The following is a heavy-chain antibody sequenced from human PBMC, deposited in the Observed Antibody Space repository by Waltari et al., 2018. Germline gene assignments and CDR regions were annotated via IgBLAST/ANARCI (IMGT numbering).Heavy chain of an antibody. Sequence: QVKLQESGPGLVTPSQTLSLTCTVSGGSISSGDCYWSWIRQPPGKGLEWIGYIYYSGSTYYNPSLKSRVTISVDTSKNQFSLKLSSVTAADTAVYYCAREGFYGSGSLDYWGQGTLVTVSS. CDR2: IYYSGST. D-gene: IGHD3-10*01. CDR1: GGSISSGDCY. J-gene: IGHJ4*02. V-gene: IGHV4-30-4*08. CDR3: AREGFYGSGSLDY.